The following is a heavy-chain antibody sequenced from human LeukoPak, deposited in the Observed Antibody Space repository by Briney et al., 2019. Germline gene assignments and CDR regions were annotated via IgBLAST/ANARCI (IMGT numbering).Heavy chain of an antibody. J-gene: IGHJ4*02. V-gene: IGHV3-21*01. Sequence: GGSLRLSCAASGFTFSSYSMNWVRQAPGKGLEWVSSISSSSSYIYYADSVKGRFTISRDNAKNSLYLQMNSLRAEDTAVYYCARDQTTVSRYCSGGSCPNVNDYWGQGTLVTVSS. CDR3: ARDQTTVSRYCSGGSCPNVNDY. D-gene: IGHD2-15*01. CDR1: GFTFSSYS. CDR2: ISSSSSYI.